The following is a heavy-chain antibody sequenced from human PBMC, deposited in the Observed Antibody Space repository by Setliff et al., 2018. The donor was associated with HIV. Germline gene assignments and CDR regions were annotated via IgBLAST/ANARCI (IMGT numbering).Heavy chain of an antibody. J-gene: IGHJ6*02. Sequence: PSETLSLTCTVSGGSINNHYWYWIRQPPGKGLEWIGYIYISGTTNYNPSLKTRVTMSLDTSKTQVSLRLTSVTAADTAVYYCARRSIVVVTRGFYYYGLDVWGQVTTVTVSS. V-gene: IGHV4-4*09. CDR1: GGSINNHY. CDR3: ARRSIVVVTRGFYYYGLDV. D-gene: IGHD1-26*01. CDR2: IYISGTT.